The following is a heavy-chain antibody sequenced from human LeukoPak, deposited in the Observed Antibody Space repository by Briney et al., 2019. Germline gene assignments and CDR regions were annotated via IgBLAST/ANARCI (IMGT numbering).Heavy chain of an antibody. CDR3: ARIPHPGSGSYYVYYYYYMDV. V-gene: IGHV1-18*01. D-gene: IGHD3-10*01. Sequence: ASVKVSCKASGYTFTSYGISWVRQAPGQGLEWMGWISAYNGNTNYAQKLQGRVTMTTDTSTSTAYMELRSLRSDDTAVYYCARIPHPGSGSYYVYYYYYMDVWGKGTTVTVSS. J-gene: IGHJ6*03. CDR2: ISAYNGNT. CDR1: GYTFTSYG.